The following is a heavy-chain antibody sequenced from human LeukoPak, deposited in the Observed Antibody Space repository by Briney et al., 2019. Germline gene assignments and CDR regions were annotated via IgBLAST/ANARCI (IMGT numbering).Heavy chain of an antibody. CDR3: AKGRTSSGYDLDY. Sequence: GGSLGLSCAASGFTFSKNGMHWVRQAPGKGLEWVAVIFYDGSNKYYADSVKGRFTISRDNSKNTLYLQMNSLRTEDTAVYYCAKGRTSSGYDLDYWGQGTLVTVSS. CDR2: IFYDGSNK. J-gene: IGHJ4*02. CDR1: GFTFSKNG. V-gene: IGHV3-30*18. D-gene: IGHD5-12*01.